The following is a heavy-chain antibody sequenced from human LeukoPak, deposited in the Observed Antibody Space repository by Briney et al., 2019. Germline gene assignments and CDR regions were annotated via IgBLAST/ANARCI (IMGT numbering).Heavy chain of an antibody. CDR2: IYYSGST. Sequence: PSETLSLTCTVSGGSISSHYWSRIRQPPGKGLEWIGYIYYSGSTNYNPSLKSRVTISVDTSKNQFSLKLSSVTAADTAVHYCARHDPNPYYDSTGYSKYYFDYWGQGTLVTVSS. CDR3: ARHDPNPYYDSTGYSKYYFDY. V-gene: IGHV4-59*08. CDR1: GGSISSHY. D-gene: IGHD3-22*01. J-gene: IGHJ4*02.